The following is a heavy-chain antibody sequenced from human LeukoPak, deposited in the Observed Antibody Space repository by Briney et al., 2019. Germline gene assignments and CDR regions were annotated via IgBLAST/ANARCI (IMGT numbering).Heavy chain of an antibody. V-gene: IGHV4-59*01. Sequence: SETLSLTCTVSGGSISSYYWSWIRQPPGKGLEWIGYIYYSGSTNYNPSLKSRVTISVDTSKNQFSLRLSSVTAADTAVYYCARLGYCSGGSCSLYYYYGMDVWGQGTTVTVSS. D-gene: IGHD2-15*01. CDR3: ARLGYCSGGSCSLYYYYGMDV. CDR1: GGSISSYY. J-gene: IGHJ6*02. CDR2: IYYSGST.